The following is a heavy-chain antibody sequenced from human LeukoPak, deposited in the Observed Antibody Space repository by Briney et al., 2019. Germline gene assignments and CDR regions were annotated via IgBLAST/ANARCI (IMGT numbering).Heavy chain of an antibody. V-gene: IGHV4-30-4*08. D-gene: IGHD6-6*01. CDR2: IYYSGST. CDR1: GGSNSSGDYY. Sequence: SQTLSLTCTVSGGSNSSGDYYWSWIRQPPGKGLEWIVYIYYSGSTYYNPSLKSRVTISVDTSKNQFSLKLSSVTAADTAVYYCATTRIAAHYYYYYMDVWGKGTTVTVSS. CDR3: ATTRIAAHYYYYYMDV. J-gene: IGHJ6*03.